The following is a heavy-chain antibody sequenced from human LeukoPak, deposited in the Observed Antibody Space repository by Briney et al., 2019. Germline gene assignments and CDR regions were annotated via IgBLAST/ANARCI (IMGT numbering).Heavy chain of an antibody. J-gene: IGHJ6*03. CDR3: AKGLVGATDYYYMDV. CDR2: ISWDGGST. CDR1: GFTFDDYT. D-gene: IGHD1-26*01. Sequence: GGSLRLFCAASGFTFDDYTMHWVRQAPGKGLEWVSLISWDGGSTYYADSVKGRFTISRDNSKNSLYLQMNSLRTEDTALYYCAKGLVGATDYYYMDVWGKRTTVTVSS. V-gene: IGHV3-43*01.